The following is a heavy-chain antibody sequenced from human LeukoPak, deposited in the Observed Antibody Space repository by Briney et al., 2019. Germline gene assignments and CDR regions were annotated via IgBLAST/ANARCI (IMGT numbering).Heavy chain of an antibody. D-gene: IGHD6-13*01. J-gene: IGHJ4*02. CDR1: GFTFSSYA. V-gene: IGHV3-30*04. Sequence: GGSLRLSCAASGFTFSSYAMHWVRQAPGKGLEWVALISYDGSDKYYADSVKGRFTISRDNSKNTLYVQMNSPRAEDTAVYYCARGSYSSSWKTFDYWGQGTLVTVSS. CDR2: ISYDGSDK. CDR3: ARGSYSSSWKTFDY.